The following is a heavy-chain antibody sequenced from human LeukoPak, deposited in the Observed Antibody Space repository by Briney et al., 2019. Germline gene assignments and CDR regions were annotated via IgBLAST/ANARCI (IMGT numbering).Heavy chain of an antibody. J-gene: IGHJ1*01. V-gene: IGHV3-53*01. CDR3: AKDDDWGRFNH. D-gene: IGHD3-16*01. CDR1: GFTVSSNY. CDR2: IYGGGTT. Sequence: RGSLRLSCAASGFTVSSNYMSWVRQAPGKGLEWVSVIYGGGTTYYADSVKGRFTISRDNFKNTVSLQLNSLRAEDTAMYYCAKDDDWGRFNHWGQGTLVTVSS.